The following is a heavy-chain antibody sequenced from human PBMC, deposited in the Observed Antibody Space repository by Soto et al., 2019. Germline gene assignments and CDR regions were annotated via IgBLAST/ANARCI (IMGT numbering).Heavy chain of an antibody. J-gene: IGHJ4*02. CDR2: IYYSGST. V-gene: IGHV4-59*08. D-gene: IGHD3-22*01. Sequence: PSETLSLTCTVSGGSISSYYWSWIRQPPGKGLEWIGYIYYSGSTNYNPSLKSRVTISVDTSKNQFSLKLSSVTAADTAVYYCARLHDSTIDYWGQGTLVTVPQ. CDR1: GGSISSYY. CDR3: ARLHDSTIDY.